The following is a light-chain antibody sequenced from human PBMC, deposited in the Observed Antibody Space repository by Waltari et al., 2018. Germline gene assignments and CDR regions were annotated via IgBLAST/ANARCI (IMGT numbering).Light chain of an antibody. CDR2: EVN. V-gene: IGLV2-23*02. CDR3: CAYAGANTLL. CDR1: SSDVGSYNF. J-gene: IGLJ3*02. Sequence: QSALTQPASVSGSPGLSITLSCSGTSSDVGSYNFVSWYQQHPGKAPRLIIYEVNKRPSGVSNRFSGSKSGKKASLTISGLQAEDEADYFCCAYAGANTLLFGGGTRLTVL.